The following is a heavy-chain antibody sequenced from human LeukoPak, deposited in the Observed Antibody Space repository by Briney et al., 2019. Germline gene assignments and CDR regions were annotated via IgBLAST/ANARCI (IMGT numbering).Heavy chain of an antibody. CDR2: IYYSGST. CDR1: GGSISSGDYY. Sequence: PSETLSLTCTVSGGSISSGDYYWSWIRQPPGKGLEWIGYIYYSGSTYYNPSLKSRVTISVDTSKNQFSLKLNSVTAADTAVYYCARGDSSSWYLDYWGQGTLVTVSS. D-gene: IGHD6-13*01. J-gene: IGHJ4*02. CDR3: ARGDSSSWYLDY. V-gene: IGHV4-30-4*01.